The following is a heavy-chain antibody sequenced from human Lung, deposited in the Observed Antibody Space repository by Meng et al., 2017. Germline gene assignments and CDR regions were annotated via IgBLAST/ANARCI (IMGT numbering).Heavy chain of an antibody. CDR3: ARGPTTMAHDFDY. CDR2: INHSGST. D-gene: IGHD4-11*01. V-gene: IGHV4-34*01. J-gene: IGHJ4*02. CDR1: GGSFSDYY. Sequence: VTLQQWGAGLLKPSETLSLTCVVSGGSFSDYYWSWTRQPPGKGLEWIGEINHSGSTNYNPSLESRATISVDTSQNNLSLKLSSVTAADSAVYYCARGPTTMAHDFDYWGQGTLVTVSS.